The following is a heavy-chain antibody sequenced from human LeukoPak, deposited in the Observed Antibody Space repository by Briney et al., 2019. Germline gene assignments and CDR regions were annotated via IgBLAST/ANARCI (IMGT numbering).Heavy chain of an antibody. V-gene: IGHV4-34*01. J-gene: IGHJ4*02. CDR2: INHSGST. CDR1: GGSFSGYY. Sequence: PSETLSLTCAVYGGSFSGYYWSWIRQPPGKGLEWIGEINHSGSTNYNPSLKSRVTISVDTPKNQFSLKLSSVTAADTAVYYCARAGNSYATGYYFDFWGQGTLVTVSS. CDR3: ARAGNSYATGYYFDF. D-gene: IGHD3-16*01.